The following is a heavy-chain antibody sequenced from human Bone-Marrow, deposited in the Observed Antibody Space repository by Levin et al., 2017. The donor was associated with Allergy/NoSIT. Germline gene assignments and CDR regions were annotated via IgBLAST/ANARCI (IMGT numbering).Heavy chain of an antibody. CDR3: ARETFDFWSGYLNGGAFDM. D-gene: IGHD3-3*01. CDR1: GFTFSSYE. J-gene: IGHJ3*02. Sequence: PGGSLRLSCAASGFTFSSYEMNWVRQSPGKGLEWISYISSSGSNIFYADSVKGRFTISRDNAKKSVYLQMNSLRAEDTAVYYCARETFDFWSGYLNGGAFDMWGQGTMVTVSS. V-gene: IGHV3-48*03. CDR2: ISSSGSNI.